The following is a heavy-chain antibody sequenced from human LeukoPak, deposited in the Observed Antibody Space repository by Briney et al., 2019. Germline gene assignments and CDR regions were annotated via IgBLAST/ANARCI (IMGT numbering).Heavy chain of an antibody. CDR2: IYYSGST. CDR1: GGSISSYY. J-gene: IGHJ5*02. V-gene: IGHV4-59*01. D-gene: IGHD6-19*01. Sequence: SETLSLTCTVSGGSISSYYWSWLRQPPGKGLEWIGYIYYSGSTNYNPSLKSRVTISVDTSKNQFSLKLSSVTAADTAVYYCARDGYSSGWYPWFDPWGQGTLVT. CDR3: ARDGYSSGWYPWFDP.